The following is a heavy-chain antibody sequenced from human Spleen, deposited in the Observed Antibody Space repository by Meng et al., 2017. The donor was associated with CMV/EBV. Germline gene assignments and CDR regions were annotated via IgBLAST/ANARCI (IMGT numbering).Heavy chain of an antibody. CDR1: GYTFTGHY. V-gene: IGHV1-2*02. J-gene: IGHJ3*02. D-gene: IGHD3-3*01. CDR2: INPNSGDT. Sequence: ASVKVSCKASGYTFTGHYLHWVRQAPGQGLECMGWINPNSGDTYYAQKFEGRVTMTRDTSISTAYMELTSLRFDDTAVYYCVKDRVDLETFGSDAFHIWGQGTMVTVSS. CDR3: VKDRVDLETFGSDAFHI.